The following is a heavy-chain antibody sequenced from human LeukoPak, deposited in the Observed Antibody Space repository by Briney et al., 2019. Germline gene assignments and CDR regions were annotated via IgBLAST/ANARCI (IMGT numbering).Heavy chain of an antibody. CDR3: ARSDYYGSGRGSFDV. CDR2: FSYSGST. D-gene: IGHD3-10*01. J-gene: IGHJ6*02. Sequence: PSETLSLTCTVSGDSISSYYWSWIRQPPGKGLEWIGYFSYSGSTNYNPSLKSRVTISVDTSKNQSSLKLSSVTAADTAVYYCARSDYYGSGRGSFDVWGQGTTVTVSS. V-gene: IGHV4-59*08. CDR1: GDSISSYY.